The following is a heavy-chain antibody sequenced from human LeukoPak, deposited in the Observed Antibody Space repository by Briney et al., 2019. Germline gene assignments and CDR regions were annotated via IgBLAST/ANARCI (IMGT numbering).Heavy chain of an antibody. Sequence: ASVTVSCKASGGTFSSYAISWVRQAPGQGLEWMGGIIPIFGTANYAQKFQGRVTITADESTSTAYMELSSLRSEDTAVYYCARVGISAFDIWGQGTMVTVSS. CDR3: ARVGISAFDI. D-gene: IGHD1-1*01. J-gene: IGHJ3*02. CDR2: IIPIFGTA. V-gene: IGHV1-69*13. CDR1: GGTFSSYA.